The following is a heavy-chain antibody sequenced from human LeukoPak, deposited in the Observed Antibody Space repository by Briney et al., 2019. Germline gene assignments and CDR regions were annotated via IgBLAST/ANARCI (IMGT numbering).Heavy chain of an antibody. CDR3: ARTMRWVVTATGKFQNWFDP. CDR1: GGSISSYY. V-gene: IGHV4-59*04. Sequence: SETLSLTCTVSGGSISSYYWAWIRQPPGKGLEWIGSIYHSGSTYYNPSLKSRVTMLVDTSKNQFSLQVTSVTAADTAVYYCARTMRWVVTATGKFQNWFDPWGQGTLVTVSS. D-gene: IGHD2-15*01. CDR2: IYHSGST. J-gene: IGHJ5*02.